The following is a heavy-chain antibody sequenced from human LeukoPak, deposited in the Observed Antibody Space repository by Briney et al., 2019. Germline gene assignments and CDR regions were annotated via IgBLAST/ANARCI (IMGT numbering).Heavy chain of an antibody. CDR2: INHSGST. Sequence: SETLSLTCAVYGGSFSGYYWSWIRQPPGKGLEWIGEINHSGSTNYNPSLKSRVTISVDTSKNQFSLKLSSVTAADTAVYYRASGYDSSGYSAAYWGQGTLVTVSS. D-gene: IGHD3-22*01. V-gene: IGHV4-34*01. CDR1: GGSFSGYY. J-gene: IGHJ4*02. CDR3: ASGYDSSGYSAAY.